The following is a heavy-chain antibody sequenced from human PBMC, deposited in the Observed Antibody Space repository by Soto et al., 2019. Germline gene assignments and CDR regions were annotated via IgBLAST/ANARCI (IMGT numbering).Heavy chain of an antibody. J-gene: IGHJ1*01. CDR1: GFTFSSYA. CDR3: AKEVYSGGSCYAEYFQH. V-gene: IGHV3-23*01. D-gene: IGHD2-15*01. CDR2: ISGSGGST. Sequence: EVQLLESGGGLVQPGGSLRLSCAASGFTFSSYAMSWVRQAPGKGLEWVSAISGSGGSTYYADSVKGRFTISRDNSKNTLYLQMNSLRAEDTAVYYCAKEVYSGGSCYAEYFQHWGQGTPVTVSS.